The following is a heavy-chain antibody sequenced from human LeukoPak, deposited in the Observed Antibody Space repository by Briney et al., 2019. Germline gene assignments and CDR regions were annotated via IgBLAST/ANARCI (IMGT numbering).Heavy chain of an antibody. CDR3: ARGVRITMIVVPSRYDAFDI. CDR1: GYTFTGYY. Sequence: PGASVKVSCKASGYTFTGYYMHWVRQAPGQGLEWMGWINPNSGGTNYAQKFQGRVTMTTDTSTSTAYMELRSLRSDDTAVYYCARGVRITMIVVPSRYDAFDIWGQGTMVTVSS. D-gene: IGHD3-22*01. V-gene: IGHV1-2*02. J-gene: IGHJ3*02. CDR2: INPNSGGT.